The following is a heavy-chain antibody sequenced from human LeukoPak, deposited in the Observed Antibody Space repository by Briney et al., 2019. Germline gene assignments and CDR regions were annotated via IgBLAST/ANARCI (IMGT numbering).Heavy chain of an antibody. J-gene: IGHJ6*02. D-gene: IGHD2-2*02. CDR2: ISAYNGNT. CDR3: ARMKDTVVVPAAITFYYYGMDV. CDR1: GYTFTSYG. V-gene: IGHV1-18*01. Sequence: EASVKVSCKASGYTFTSYGISWVRQAPGQGLEWMGWISAYNGNTNYAQKLQGRVTMTTDTSTSTAYMELRSLRSDDTAVYYCARMKDTVVVPAAITFYYYGMDVWGQGTTVTVSS.